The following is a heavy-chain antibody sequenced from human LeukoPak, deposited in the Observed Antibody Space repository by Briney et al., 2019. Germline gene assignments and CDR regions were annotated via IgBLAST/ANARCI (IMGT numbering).Heavy chain of an antibody. CDR1: GFTFSDFY. CDR3: VRGYNSFDS. V-gene: IGHV3-72*01. D-gene: IGHD3-22*01. CDR2: TTDKATGHIT. J-gene: IGHJ4*02. Sequence: GGSLRLSCAISGFTFSDFYMDWVRQAPGKGLEWVGRTTDKATGHITLYAASVRGRFTVSRDESGNSLYLQMNSLQTDDTAIYYCVRGYNSFDSWGQGTLVTVSS.